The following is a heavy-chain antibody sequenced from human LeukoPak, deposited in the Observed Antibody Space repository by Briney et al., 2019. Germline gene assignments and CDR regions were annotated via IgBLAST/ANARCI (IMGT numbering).Heavy chain of an antibody. V-gene: IGHV3-30*02. CDR3: AKDPNRDYYAKTLPPFDY. Sequence: PGGSLRLSCAASGFTFSSYGMHWVRQAPGKGLEWVAFMRYDGSNKYYADSVKGRFTISRDNSKNTLYLQMNSLRAEDTAVYYCAKDPNRDYYAKTLPPFDYWGQGTLVTVSS. D-gene: IGHD3-22*01. CDR2: MRYDGSNK. J-gene: IGHJ4*02. CDR1: GFTFSSYG.